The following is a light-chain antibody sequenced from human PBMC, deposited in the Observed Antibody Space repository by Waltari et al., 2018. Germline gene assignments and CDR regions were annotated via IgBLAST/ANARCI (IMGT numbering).Light chain of an antibody. CDR2: EGS. CDR1: SSDVGSNNL. V-gene: IGLV2-23*01. Sequence: QSALTQPASVSGSPGQSITISCTGTSSDVGSNNLVSWYQQHPGNAPKLMSYEGSKRPSGVSNRFSGSKSGNTASLTISGLQAEDEADYYCCSYAGSSTYVFGTGTKVTVL. J-gene: IGLJ1*01. CDR3: CSYAGSSTYV.